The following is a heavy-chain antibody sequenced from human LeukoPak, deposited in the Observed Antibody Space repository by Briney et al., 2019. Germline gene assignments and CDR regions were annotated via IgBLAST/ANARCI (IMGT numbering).Heavy chain of an antibody. Sequence: GGSLRLSCAASGFTFSSYSMNWVRQAPGKGLDWVSVLYSGGDTYYADSVKGRFTISRDDSKNTLYLQMNSLRVDDTAVYYCAGSGYGSGWCDYWGQGTLVTVSS. V-gene: IGHV3-53*01. CDR3: AGSGYGSGWCDY. CDR1: GFTFSSYS. CDR2: LYSGGDT. D-gene: IGHD6-19*01. J-gene: IGHJ4*02.